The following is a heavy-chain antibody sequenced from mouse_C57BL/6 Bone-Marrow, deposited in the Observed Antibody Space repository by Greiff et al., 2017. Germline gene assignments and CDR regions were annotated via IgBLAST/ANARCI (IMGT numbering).Heavy chain of an antibody. D-gene: IGHD2-4*01. CDR2: ISNGGGST. V-gene: IGHV5-12*01. Sequence: EVQRVESGGGLVQPGGSLKLSCAASGFTFSDYYMYWVRQTPEKRLEWVAYISNGGGSTYYPDTVKGRFTISRDNAKNTLYLQMSRLKSEDTAMYYCARLDYDVHYYAMDYWGQGTSVTVSS. CDR1: GFTFSDYY. CDR3: ARLDYDVHYYAMDY. J-gene: IGHJ4*01.